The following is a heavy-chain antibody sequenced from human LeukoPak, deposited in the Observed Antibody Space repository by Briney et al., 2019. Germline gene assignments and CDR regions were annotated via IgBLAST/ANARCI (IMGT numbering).Heavy chain of an antibody. CDR1: VFTFSSYG. V-gene: IGHV3-30*02. D-gene: IGHD6-13*01. CDR3: AKEPHPGSSWSNPDY. Sequence: GGSLRLSCVASVFTFSSYGMHWVRQAPGRGLELVAFIRYDGSKKYYADFVKRRFTISRDNYKNTLYLQMNSQRAEDTAVYYCAKEPHPGSSWSNPDYWGEGTLVTVSS. CDR2: IRYDGSKK. J-gene: IGHJ4*02.